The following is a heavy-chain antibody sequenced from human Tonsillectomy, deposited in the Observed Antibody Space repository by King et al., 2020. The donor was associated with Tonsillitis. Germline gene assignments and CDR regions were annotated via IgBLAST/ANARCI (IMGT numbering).Heavy chain of an antibody. J-gene: IGHJ4*02. CDR2: ISYDGSNK. CDR1: GFTFSSYG. Sequence: QVQLVESGGGVVQPGRSLRLSCAASGFTFSSYGMHWVRQAPGKGLEWVAVISYDGSNKYYADSVKGRFTISRDNSKNTLYLQMNSLRAEDTAVYSCAKGLDYWGQGTLVTVSS. CDR3: AKGLDY. V-gene: IGHV3-30*18.